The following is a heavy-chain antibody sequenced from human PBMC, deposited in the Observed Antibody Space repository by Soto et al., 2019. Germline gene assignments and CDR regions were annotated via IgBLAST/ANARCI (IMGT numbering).Heavy chain of an antibody. CDR1: GFTSSSYW. J-gene: IGHJ3*02. CDR3: ARDTYYYGSSDHFSADAFDI. Sequence: EVQLVESGGGLVQPGGSLRLSCAASGFTSSSYWIHWVRQAPGKGLVWVSRISNDGSSTNYADSVKGRFTISRDNAKNTVYLQMNSLRAEDTAVYYCARDTYYYGSSDHFSADAFDIWGPGTMVTVSS. CDR2: ISNDGSST. D-gene: IGHD3-22*01. V-gene: IGHV3-74*01.